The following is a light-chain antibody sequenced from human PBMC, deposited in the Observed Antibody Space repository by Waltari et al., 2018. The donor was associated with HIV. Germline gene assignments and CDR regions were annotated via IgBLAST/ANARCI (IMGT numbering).Light chain of an antibody. Sequence: IVMTQSPDSLAVSLGERATINCKARQSVLYSANNKKYLTWYQQNQGQHPKRLIYWASTREAGVPDRFSGSGSGTDFTLTISSLQAEDVAVYYCQQYYSTPWTFGQGTKVEIK. J-gene: IGKJ1*01. CDR3: QQYYSTPWT. CDR1: QSVLYSANNKKY. CDR2: WAS. V-gene: IGKV4-1*01.